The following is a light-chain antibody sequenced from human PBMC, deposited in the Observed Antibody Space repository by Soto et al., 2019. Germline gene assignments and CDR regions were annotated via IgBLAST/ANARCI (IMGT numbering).Light chain of an antibody. V-gene: IGKV3-11*01. CDR3: QKRNSWPPTFP. CDR1: QSVGSF. CDR2: DTS. J-gene: IGKJ5*01. Sequence: EIVLTQSPATLSLSPGERATLSCRASQSVGSFLAWYLQKPGQAPRLLIYDTSIRATGIPARFSGSGSGTDFTLTISSLEPEDFAVYYCQKRNSWPPTFPFGQGTRLEIK.